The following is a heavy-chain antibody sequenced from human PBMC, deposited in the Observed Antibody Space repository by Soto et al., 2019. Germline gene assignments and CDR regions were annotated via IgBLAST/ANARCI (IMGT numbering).Heavy chain of an antibody. V-gene: IGHV2-70*01. CDR2: IDWDDDK. D-gene: IGHD6-19*01. J-gene: IGHJ6*02. CDR3: ARIRIAVADYYYYYYGMDV. CDR1: GFSLITSGMC. Sequence: SGPTLVNPTQTLTLTCTFSGFSLITSGMCVSWIRQPPGKALEWLALIDWDDDKYYSTSLKTRLTISKDTSKNQVVLTMTNMDPVDTATYYCARIRIAVADYYYYYYGMDVWGQGTTVTVS.